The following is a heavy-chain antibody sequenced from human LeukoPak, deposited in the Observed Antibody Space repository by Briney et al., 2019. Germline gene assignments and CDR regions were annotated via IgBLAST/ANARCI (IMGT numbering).Heavy chain of an antibody. Sequence: GGSLTLSCAASGFTFSTYAMSWVRQAPGKGLEWVSGISASGGTTYYADSVKGRFTISRDNSKDTLYLQMNSLRAEDTAVYYCAKGSYGSGSYPPYYGMDVWGQGTTVTVSS. D-gene: IGHD3-10*01. CDR3: AKGSYGSGSYPPYYGMDV. J-gene: IGHJ6*02. CDR2: ISASGGTT. V-gene: IGHV3-23*01. CDR1: GFTFSTYA.